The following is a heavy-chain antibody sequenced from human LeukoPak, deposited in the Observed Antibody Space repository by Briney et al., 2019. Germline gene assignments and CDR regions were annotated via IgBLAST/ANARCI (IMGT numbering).Heavy chain of an antibody. Sequence: ASVKVSCKASGGTFSNYAISWVRQAPGQGLEWVGGIIPIFNTTKYAQKIQGRVTITVDESMSTAYMGLSSLRSVDTAVYYCARGNTAATSHYYYMDVWGKGTTITVSS. V-gene: IGHV1-69*13. D-gene: IGHD6-25*01. CDR3: ARGNTAATSHYYYMDV. CDR2: IIPIFNTT. CDR1: GGTFSNYA. J-gene: IGHJ6*03.